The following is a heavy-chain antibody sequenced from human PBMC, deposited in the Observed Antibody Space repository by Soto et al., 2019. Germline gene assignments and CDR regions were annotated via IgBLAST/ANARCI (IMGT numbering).Heavy chain of an antibody. CDR3: TRARHCTSASCLYYYYGMDV. CDR1: GDSVSSNSAA. D-gene: IGHD2-2*01. V-gene: IGHV6-1*01. CDR2: TYYRSKWYN. Sequence: SQTLSLTCAISGDSVSSNSAAWNWIRQSPSRGLEWLGRTYYRSKWYNDYAVSVKSRITINPDTSKDQFSLQLNSVTPQDTAVYYCTRARHCTSASCLYYYYGMDVWGQETSVTVSS. J-gene: IGHJ6*02.